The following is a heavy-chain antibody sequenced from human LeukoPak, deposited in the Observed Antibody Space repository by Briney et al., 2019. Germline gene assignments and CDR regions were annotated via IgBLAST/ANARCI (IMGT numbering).Heavy chain of an antibody. Sequence: PGGCLRLSRAAPVFTFSINGMHCVRQAPGKGLECGAFIRYDGSNKYYADSVKGRFTISRDNSKNTLSMPMNSLRAEDTAVYYXANMGTFGSSWYYFFDYWGQGTLVTVSS. CDR3: ANMGTFGSSWYYFFDY. V-gene: IGHV3-30*02. CDR2: IRYDGSNK. J-gene: IGHJ4*02. D-gene: IGHD6-13*01. CDR1: VFTFSING.